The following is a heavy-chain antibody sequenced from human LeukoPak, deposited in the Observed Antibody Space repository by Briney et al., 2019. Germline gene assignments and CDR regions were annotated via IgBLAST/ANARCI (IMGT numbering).Heavy chain of an antibody. D-gene: IGHD6-6*01. CDR2: INSDSGGT. Sequence: GASGKVSCKASGYTFTGDFIHWVRQAPGQGLEWMGWINSDSGGTNYARKFQGRVTMTRDTSISTAYMELSSLRSDDTAVFYCARGNIATRRGENWFDPWGQGTLVTVSS. V-gene: IGHV1-2*02. CDR3: ARGNIATRRGENWFDP. CDR1: GYTFTGDF. J-gene: IGHJ5*02.